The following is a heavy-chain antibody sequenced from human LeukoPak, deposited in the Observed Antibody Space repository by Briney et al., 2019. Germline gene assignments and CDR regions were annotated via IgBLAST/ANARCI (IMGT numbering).Heavy chain of an antibody. Sequence: GASVKVSCKASGGTFSSYAVSWVRQAPGQGLEWMGGIIPIFGTANYAQKFQGRVTITADESTSTAYMELSSLRSEDTAVYYCARDHEEYHFDYWGQGTLVTVSS. CDR3: ARDHEEYHFDY. J-gene: IGHJ4*02. CDR1: GGTFSSYA. CDR2: IIPIFGTA. V-gene: IGHV1-69*13. D-gene: IGHD2-2*01.